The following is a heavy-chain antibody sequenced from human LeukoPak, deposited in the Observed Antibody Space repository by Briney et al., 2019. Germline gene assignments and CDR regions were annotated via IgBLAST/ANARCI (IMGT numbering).Heavy chain of an antibody. D-gene: IGHD3-9*01. CDR1: GGTFSSYA. CDR3: ARGFRSYYDILTGYYFLYLLVY. Sequence: ASVKVSCKASGGTFSSYAISWVRQAPGQGLEWMGWINTNTGNPTYAQGFTGRFVFSLDTSVSTAYLQISSLKAEDTAVYYCARGFRSYYDILTGYYFLYLLVYWGQGTLVTVSS. CDR2: INTNTGNP. J-gene: IGHJ4*02. V-gene: IGHV7-4-1*02.